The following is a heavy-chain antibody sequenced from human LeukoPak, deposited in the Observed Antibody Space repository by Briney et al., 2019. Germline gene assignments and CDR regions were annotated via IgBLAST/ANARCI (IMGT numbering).Heavy chain of an antibody. CDR1: GFILSSYD. D-gene: IGHD3-9*01. CDR2: ISREGSIK. CDR3: ARHFTTGSIDH. Sequence: PGGSLRLSCAASGFILSSYDMHWVRQPPGKGLEWLAVISREGSIKYHADSARGRFTISRDNSHNTLYLQMNSLRVEDTAVYYCARHFTTGSIDHWGQGNLVTVSS. V-gene: IGHV3-30-3*01. J-gene: IGHJ4*02.